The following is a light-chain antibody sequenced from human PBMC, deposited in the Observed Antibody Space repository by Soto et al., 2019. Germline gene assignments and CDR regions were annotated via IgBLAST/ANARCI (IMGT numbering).Light chain of an antibody. CDR2: GNF. J-gene: IGLJ2*01. Sequence: QSVLTQPPSVSGAPGQRVTISCAGGSSSIGAGYDVHWYQQLPGTAPKLLIYGNFNRPSGVPDRFSGSKSGTSASLAITGLQAGDEDDYYCQSYDSSLSGVVFGGGTKLTVL. CDR3: QSYDSSLSGVV. CDR1: SSSIGAGYD. V-gene: IGLV1-40*01.